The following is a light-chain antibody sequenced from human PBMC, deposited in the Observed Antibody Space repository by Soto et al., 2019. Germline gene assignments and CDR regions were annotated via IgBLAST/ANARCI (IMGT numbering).Light chain of an antibody. CDR1: QSVLYSPNNKNY. V-gene: IGKV4-1*01. J-gene: IGKJ5*01. CDR3: QQYGSSPPFT. Sequence: DIVLTQSPDSLAVSLGERATVNCKSSQSVLYSPNNKNYLAWYQQKPGQAPKLLIYWASTRESGVPDRFSGSGSGTDFTLTITGLEPEDLAVYYCQQYGSSPPFTFGQGTRLEI. CDR2: WAS.